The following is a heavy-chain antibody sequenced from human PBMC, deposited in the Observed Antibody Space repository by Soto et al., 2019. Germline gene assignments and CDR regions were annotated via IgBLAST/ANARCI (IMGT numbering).Heavy chain of an antibody. CDR2: ISYDGSNK. Sequence: GGSLRLSCAASGFTFSSYAMHWVRQAPGKGLEWVAVISYDGSNKYYADSVKGRFTISRDNSKNTLYLQMNSLRAEDTAVYYCARDCSGGSCFDYWGQGTLVTVSS. D-gene: IGHD2-15*01. CDR3: ARDCSGGSCFDY. J-gene: IGHJ4*02. CDR1: GFTFSSYA. V-gene: IGHV3-30-3*01.